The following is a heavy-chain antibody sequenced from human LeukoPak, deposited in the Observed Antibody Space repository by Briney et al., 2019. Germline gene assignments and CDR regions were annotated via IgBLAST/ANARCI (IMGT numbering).Heavy chain of an antibody. J-gene: IGHJ4*02. Sequence: GGSLTLSCAASGFTFSNYGMCWFRQAPGKGLEGVSTINLNGDETHYADSVRGRFTISRENSKSTLALQMSSLRVEATAVYYCARTGYDLIFDYWGQGTLVTVSS. D-gene: IGHD5-12*01. CDR3: ARTGYDLIFDY. CDR2: INLNGDET. CDR1: GFTFSNYG. V-gene: IGHV3-23*01.